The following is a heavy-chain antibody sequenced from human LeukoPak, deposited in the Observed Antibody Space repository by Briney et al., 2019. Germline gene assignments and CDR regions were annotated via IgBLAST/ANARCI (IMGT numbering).Heavy chain of an antibody. V-gene: IGHV3-30*03. CDR2: ISYDGSNK. CDR1: GFTFSSYG. CDR3: ARANWNDDAFDI. D-gene: IGHD1-20*01. Sequence: GGSLRLSCAASGFTFSSYGMHWVRQAPGKGLEWVAVISYDGSNKYYADSVKGRFTISRDNSKNTLYLQMNSLRAEDTAVYYCARANWNDDAFDIWGQGTMVTVS. J-gene: IGHJ3*02.